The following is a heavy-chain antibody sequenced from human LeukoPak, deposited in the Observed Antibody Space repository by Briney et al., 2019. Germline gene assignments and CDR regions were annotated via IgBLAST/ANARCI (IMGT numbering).Heavy chain of an antibody. CDR1: GYSFTSYW. CDR3: ARHLDSSGYLDY. J-gene: IGHJ4*02. CDR2: IYPGDSDT. V-gene: IGHV5-51*01. D-gene: IGHD3-22*01. Sequence: GESLKISCKGSGYSFTSYWIGWVRQMPGEGLEWVGIIYPGDSDTRYRPSFQGQVIISADKSISNAYLQWSSLKASDTAMYYCARHLDSSGYLDYWGQGTLVTVSS.